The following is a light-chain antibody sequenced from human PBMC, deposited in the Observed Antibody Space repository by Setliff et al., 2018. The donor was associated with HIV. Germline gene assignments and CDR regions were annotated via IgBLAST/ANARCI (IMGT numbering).Light chain of an antibody. V-gene: IGKV1-27*01. J-gene: IGKJ3*01. CDR1: QGISNY. CDR3: QKYNSAGLT. Sequence: DIQMTQSPSSLSASVGDRVTITCWASQGISNYLAWYQQKPGKVPKLLIYAASTLQSGVPSRFSGSGSGTDFTLTISSLQPEDVATYYCQKYNSAGLTFGPGTKVDIK. CDR2: AAS.